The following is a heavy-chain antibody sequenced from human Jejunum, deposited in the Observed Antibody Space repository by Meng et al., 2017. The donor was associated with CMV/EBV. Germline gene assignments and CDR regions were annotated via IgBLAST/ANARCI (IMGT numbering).Heavy chain of an antibody. CDR1: FSSYA. D-gene: IGHD2-2*01. Sequence: FSSYAMTWVRQAPGKGLEWVSLIYSGGSDTFYADSVKGRFTISRDNSKDMLYLKMNSLRAEDTAVYFCVKRLYCGSTTCSKGMDVWGQGTTVTVSS. V-gene: IGHV3-23*03. J-gene: IGHJ6*02. CDR3: VKRLYCGSTTCSKGMDV. CDR2: IYSGGSDT.